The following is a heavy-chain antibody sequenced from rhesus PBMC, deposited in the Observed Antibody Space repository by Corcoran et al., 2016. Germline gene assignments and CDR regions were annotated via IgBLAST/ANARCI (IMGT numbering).Heavy chain of an antibody. CDR2: VNPEIGKA. J-gene: IGHJ4*01. Sequence: EVQLVQSGAEVKKPGASVKISCKASGYTFTDYYLHWVRQAPGKGLEWMERVNPEIGKAIHAQKFQDRVTITAETSTDTAYMELSSLRSEDTAVYYCGTSETAGTVGLDYWGQGVLVTVSS. CDR1: GYTFTDYY. V-gene: IGHV1-111*02. CDR3: GTSETAGTVGLDY. D-gene: IGHD5-24*01.